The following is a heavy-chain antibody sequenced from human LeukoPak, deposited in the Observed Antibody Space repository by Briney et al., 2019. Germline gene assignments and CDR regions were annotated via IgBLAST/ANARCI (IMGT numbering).Heavy chain of an antibody. CDR2: IFYGGST. J-gene: IGHJ4*02. CDR1: GGSIDSYY. Sequence: PSETLSLTCTLSGGSIDSYYWSWIRQSPGKGLEWIGYIFYGGSTNYNPSLKSRVTISVDTSKNQFSLKLNSVTAADTAFYYCARGRVYGDFGRFGYWGQGTLVTVSS. D-gene: IGHD4-17*01. CDR3: ARGRVYGDFGRFGY. V-gene: IGHV4-59*01.